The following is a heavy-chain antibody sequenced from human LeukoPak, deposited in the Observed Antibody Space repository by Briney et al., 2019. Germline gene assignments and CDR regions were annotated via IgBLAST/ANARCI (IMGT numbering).Heavy chain of an antibody. J-gene: IGHJ4*02. CDR2: INHSGST. V-gene: IGHV4-34*01. D-gene: IGHD3-3*01. Sequence: SETLSLTCAVYGGSFSGYSWSWIRQPPGKGLEWIGEINHSGSTNYNPSLKSRVTISVDTSKNQFSLKLSSVTAADTAVYYCARLAAVLRSSPLLDYWGQGTLVTVSS. CDR1: GGSFSGYS. CDR3: ARLAAVLRSSPLLDY.